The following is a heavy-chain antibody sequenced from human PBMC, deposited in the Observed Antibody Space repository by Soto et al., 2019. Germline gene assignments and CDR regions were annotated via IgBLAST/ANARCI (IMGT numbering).Heavy chain of an antibody. CDR3: ATGGICYEA. J-gene: IGHJ5*02. Sequence: PGGSLRLACTVSGFAFRHNYLTWIRQAPGKGLEWLSYISTSGSPAYYADSVKGRFTISTDNAKKSLYLQMDSLRAEDTGVYYCATGGICYEAWGQGTRVTVSS. CDR2: ISTSGSPA. V-gene: IGHV3-11*01. D-gene: IGHD2-15*01. CDR1: GFAFRHNY.